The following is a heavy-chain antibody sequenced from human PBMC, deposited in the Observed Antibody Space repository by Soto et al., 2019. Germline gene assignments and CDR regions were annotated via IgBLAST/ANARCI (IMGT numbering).Heavy chain of an antibody. J-gene: IGHJ4*02. CDR1: GGSVSSGSYY. D-gene: IGHD3-9*01. CDR3: ARTPSRLVTNFDY. Sequence: ESLSLTCTVSGGSVSSGSYYCSWIRQPPGKGLEWIGYIYYSGSTNYNPSLKSRVTISVDTSKNQFSLKLSSVTAADTAVYYCARTPSRLVTNFDYWGQGTLVTVSS. V-gene: IGHV4-61*01. CDR2: IYYSGST.